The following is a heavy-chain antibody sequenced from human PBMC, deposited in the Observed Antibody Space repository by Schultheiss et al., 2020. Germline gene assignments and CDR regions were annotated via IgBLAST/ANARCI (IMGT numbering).Heavy chain of an antibody. Sequence: SETLSLTCAVYGGSFSGYYWSWFRQPPGKGLEWIGEINHSGSTNYNPSLKSRVTISVDTSKNQFSLKLSSVTAADTAVYYCARALSYYYDSSSPKIDYFDYWGQGTLVTVSS. V-gene: IGHV4-34*01. CDR1: GGSFSGYY. D-gene: IGHD3-22*01. CDR2: INHSGST. CDR3: ARALSYYYDSSSPKIDYFDY. J-gene: IGHJ4*02.